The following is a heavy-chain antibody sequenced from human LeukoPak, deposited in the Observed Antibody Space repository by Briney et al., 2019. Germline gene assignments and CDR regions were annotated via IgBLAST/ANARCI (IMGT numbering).Heavy chain of an antibody. CDR2: ISSSSSYI. D-gene: IGHD6-13*01. V-gene: IGHV3-21*04. J-gene: IGHJ5*02. CDR1: GFTFSSYS. CDR3: ASSSPAWFDP. Sequence: GGSLRLSCAASGFTFSSYSMNWVRQAPGKGLEWVSSISSSSSYIYYADSVKGRITISRDNAKNSLYLQMNSLRAEDTAVYYCASSSPAWFDPWGQGTLVTVSS.